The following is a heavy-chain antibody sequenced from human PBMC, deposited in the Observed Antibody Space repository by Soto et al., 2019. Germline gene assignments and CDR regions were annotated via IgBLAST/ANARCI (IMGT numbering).Heavy chain of an antibody. CDR3: VRATGLMYYAMDA. D-gene: IGHD3-3*01. CDR1: GFIFSEYQ. J-gene: IGHJ6*02. CDR2: IGRGGDPI. Sequence: GGSLRLSCVVSGFIFSEYQFNWVRQAPGKGLEWVSYIGRGGDPIYDAHSVKGRFTISRDDDKNTLYVEMNSLRVEDMAFYDCVRATGLMYYAMDAWGQGTTVTVSS. V-gene: IGHV3-48*03.